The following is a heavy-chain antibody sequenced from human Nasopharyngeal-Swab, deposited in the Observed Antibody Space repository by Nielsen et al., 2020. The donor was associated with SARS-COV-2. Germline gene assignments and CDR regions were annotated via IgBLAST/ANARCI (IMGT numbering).Heavy chain of an antibody. CDR1: GFTFSSYG. Sequence: GGSLRLSCAASGFTFSSYGMHWVRQAPGKGLEWVAFIRYDGSNKYYADSVKGRFTISRDNSKNTLYLQMNSLRAEDTAAYYCAKDRVIYGSGYYYMDVWGKGTTVTVSS. J-gene: IGHJ6*03. D-gene: IGHD3-10*01. V-gene: IGHV3-30*02. CDR3: AKDRVIYGSGYYYMDV. CDR2: IRYDGSNK.